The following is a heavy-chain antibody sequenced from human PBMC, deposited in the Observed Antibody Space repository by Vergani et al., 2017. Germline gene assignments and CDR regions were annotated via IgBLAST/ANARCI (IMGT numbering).Heavy chain of an antibody. CDR2: IYYGGST. CDR3: ATPHTVYSQYLDV. D-gene: IGHD2-15*01. Sequence: QLQLQESGPGLVKPSETLSLTCIVSGGSISRLRYYWAWVRQPPGKGLEWIGSIYYGGSTYYNPSLKSRVTISVDTSKNQFSLKWSSVTAADSATYFCATPHTVYSQYLDVWGQGITVNVSS. V-gene: IGHV4-39*01. CDR1: GGSISRLRYY. J-gene: IGHJ6*01.